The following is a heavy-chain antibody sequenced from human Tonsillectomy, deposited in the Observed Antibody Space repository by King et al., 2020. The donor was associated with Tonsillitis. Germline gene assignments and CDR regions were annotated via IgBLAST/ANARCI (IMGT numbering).Heavy chain of an antibody. CDR3: AKDWDVVPTPHFDY. Sequence: VQLVESGGGVVQPGGSLRLSCAASGFIFSNSGMHWVRQAPGKGLEWVAFIQFDGNNKYYEESVKGRFTISRDNSKNTLYLQMNSLRAEDTAMYYCAKDWDVVPTPHFDYWGQGTLVTVSS. D-gene: IGHD5-12*01. CDR1: GFIFSNSG. J-gene: IGHJ4*02. V-gene: IGHV3-30*02. CDR2: IQFDGNNK.